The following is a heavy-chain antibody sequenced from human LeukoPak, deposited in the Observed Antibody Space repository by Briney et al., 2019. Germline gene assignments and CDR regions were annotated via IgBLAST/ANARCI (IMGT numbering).Heavy chain of an antibody. V-gene: IGHV4-34*01. CDR1: GGSFSGYY. CDR2: INHSGST. J-gene: IGHJ5*02. Sequence: PSETLSLTCAVYGGSFSGYYWSWIRQPPGKGLEWIGEINHSGSTNYNPSLKSRVTISVDTSKNQFSLKLSSVTAADTAVYYCARAPYYCGSGSNNPFDPWGQGTLVTVSS. CDR3: ARAPYYCGSGSNNPFDP. D-gene: IGHD3-10*01.